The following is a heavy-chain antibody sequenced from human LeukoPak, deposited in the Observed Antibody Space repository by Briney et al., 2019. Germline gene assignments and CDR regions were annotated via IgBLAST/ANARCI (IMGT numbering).Heavy chain of an antibody. Sequence: PSETLSLTCTVPGGSISNYYWNWIRQPPGKGLEWLGYIYYSGSTNYNPSLKSRVTISVDTSKNQFSLKLSFVSAADTAVYYCARLAEKYYYDSSAYFDYWGQGTLVTVSS. CDR3: ARLAEKYYYDSSAYFDY. CDR2: IYYSGST. J-gene: IGHJ4*02. CDR1: GGSISNYY. D-gene: IGHD3-22*01. V-gene: IGHV4-59*08.